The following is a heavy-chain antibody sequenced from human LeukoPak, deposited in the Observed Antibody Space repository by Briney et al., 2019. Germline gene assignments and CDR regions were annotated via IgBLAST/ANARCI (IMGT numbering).Heavy chain of an antibody. Sequence: SETLSLTCTVSGGSISSSSYYWGWLRQPPGTGLEWIGSIYYSGSTYYNPSLKSRVTISVDTSKNQFSLKLSSVTAADTAVYYCVRHAYDSHTSGYYYCFDCWGQGTLVTVSS. J-gene: IGHJ4*02. CDR2: IYYSGST. D-gene: IGHD3-22*01. V-gene: IGHV4-39*01. CDR1: GGSISSSSYY. CDR3: VRHAYDSHTSGYYYCFDC.